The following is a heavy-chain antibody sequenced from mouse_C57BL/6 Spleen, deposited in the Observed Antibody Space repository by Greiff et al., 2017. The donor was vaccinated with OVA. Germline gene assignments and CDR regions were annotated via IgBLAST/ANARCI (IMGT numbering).Heavy chain of an antibody. CDR3: AIGELEAY. J-gene: IGHJ3*01. CDR1: GYTFTSYW. V-gene: IGHV1-74*01. CDR2: IHPSDSDT. Sequence: VQLQQPGAELVKPGASVKVSCKASGYTFTSYWMHWVKQRPGQGLEWIGRIHPSDSDTNYNQKFKGKATLTVDTSTTTSYMQLSSLTSEDSAVYYCAIGELEAYWGQGTLVTVSA. D-gene: IGHD4-1*01.